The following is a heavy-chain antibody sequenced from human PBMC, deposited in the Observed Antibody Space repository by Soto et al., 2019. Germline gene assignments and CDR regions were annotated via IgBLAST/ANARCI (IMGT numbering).Heavy chain of an antibody. CDR2: IGTLFDT. D-gene: IGHD2-21*01. J-gene: IGHJ5*02. V-gene: IGHV3-13*01. Sequence: GGSLRLSCEASGFTFNTFDFHWVRQRKGKGLEWVSGIGTLFDTYYADAVRGRFSISRDNAMNSFYLQMNNLRVDDTAVYFRARGRSNRFDSSPAPRFDPWGQGILVTVSS. CDR3: ARGRSNRFDSSPAPRFDP. CDR1: GFTFNTFD.